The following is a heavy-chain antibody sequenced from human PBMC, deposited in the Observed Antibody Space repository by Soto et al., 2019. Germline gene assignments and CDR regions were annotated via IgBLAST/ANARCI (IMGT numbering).Heavy chain of an antibody. Sequence: EVQLVESGGGLVQPGRSLRLSCAASGFTFDDYAMHWVRQAPGKGLEWVSGISWNSGSIGYADSVKGRFTISRDNAKNSLYLQMNSLTAEDTALYYCAKDQYRSSSLTGNFDYWGQGTLVTVSS. V-gene: IGHV3-9*01. J-gene: IGHJ4*02. CDR2: ISWNSGSI. CDR3: AKDQYRSSSLTGNFDY. D-gene: IGHD6-6*01. CDR1: GFTFDDYA.